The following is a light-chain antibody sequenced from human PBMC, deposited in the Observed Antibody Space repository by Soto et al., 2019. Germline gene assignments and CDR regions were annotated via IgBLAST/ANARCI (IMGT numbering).Light chain of an antibody. CDR3: QSYYSSLSGYVV. V-gene: IGLV1-40*01. Sequence: QSVLTQPPSVSGAPGQRVTISCTGSSSNIGAGYDVHWYQQLPGTAPKLLIYGNNNRPSGVPDRFSGSKSGTSASLAITGLQAEDETDYYCQSYYSSLSGYVVFGGGTKLTVL. J-gene: IGLJ2*01. CDR1: SSNIGAGYD. CDR2: GNN.